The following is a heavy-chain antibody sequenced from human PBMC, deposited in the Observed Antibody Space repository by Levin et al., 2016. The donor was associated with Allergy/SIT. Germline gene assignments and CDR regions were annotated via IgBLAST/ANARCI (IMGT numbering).Heavy chain of an antibody. CDR1: GFTFSSYS. J-gene: IGHJ5*02. Sequence: GGSLRLSCAASGFTFSSYSMNWVRQAPGKGLEWVSSISSSSSYIYYADSVKGRFTISRDNAKNSLYLQMNSLRAEDTAVYYCARSLETQWLARMYNWFDPWGQGTLVTVSS. D-gene: IGHD6-19*01. V-gene: IGHV3-21*01. CDR2: ISSSSSYI. CDR3: ARSLETQWLARMYNWFDP.